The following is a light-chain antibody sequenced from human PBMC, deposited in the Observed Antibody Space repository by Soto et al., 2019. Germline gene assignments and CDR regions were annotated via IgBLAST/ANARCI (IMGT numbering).Light chain of an antibody. V-gene: IGLV4-60*03. CDR3: ETWDTNSYV. CDR2: LEGSGSY. CDR1: SGHSSYI. Sequence: QSVLTQSSSASASLGSSVKLTCTLNSGHSSYIIAWHQQQPGKAPRYLMKLEGSGSYNKGSGVPDRFSGSSSGADRYLTISNLLSEDEADYYCETWDTNSYVFGTGTKLTVL. J-gene: IGLJ1*01.